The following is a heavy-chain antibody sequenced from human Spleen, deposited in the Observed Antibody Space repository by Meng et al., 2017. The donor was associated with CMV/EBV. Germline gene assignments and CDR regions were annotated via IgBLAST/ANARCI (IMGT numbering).Heavy chain of an antibody. V-gene: IGHV1-18*04. J-gene: IGHJ6*02. CDR2: ISAYNGNT. CDR3: ARDQLGYCSSTSWCYGMDV. D-gene: IGHD2-2*01. Sequence: ASVKVSCKPSGYTFTSYYVHWVRQAPGQGLEWMGWISAYNGNTNYAQKLQGRVTMTTDTSTSTAYMELRSLRSDDTAVYYCARDQLGYCSSTSWCYGMDVWGQGTTVTVSS. CDR1: GYTFTSYY.